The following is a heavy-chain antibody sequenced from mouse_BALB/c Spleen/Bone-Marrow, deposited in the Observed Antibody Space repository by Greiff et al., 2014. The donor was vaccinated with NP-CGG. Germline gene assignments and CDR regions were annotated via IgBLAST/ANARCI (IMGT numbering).Heavy chain of an antibody. V-gene: IGHV5-15*02. CDR1: GFTFSDYG. J-gene: IGHJ4*01. CDR3: ARETARDAMDY. Sequence: EVMLVESGGALVQPGGSRKLSYAASGFTFSDYGMAWVRQAPGKGPEWVAFISNLAYSIYYTDTVTGRFTISRENAKNTLYLEMSSVRSEDTSKYNCARETARDAMDYWGQGTSVTVSS. CDR2: ISNLAYSI. D-gene: IGHD3-3*01.